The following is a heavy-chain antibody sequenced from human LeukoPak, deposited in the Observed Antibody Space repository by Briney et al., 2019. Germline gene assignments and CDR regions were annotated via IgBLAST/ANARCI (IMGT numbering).Heavy chain of an antibody. V-gene: IGHV3-48*04. J-gene: IGHJ5*02. D-gene: IGHD1/OR15-1a*01. CDR2: ISSSSGII. CDR1: GFTFSNYN. Sequence: GGSLRLSCAASGFTFSNYNMNWVRQAPGKGLEWVSYISSSSGIIYYADSVKGRFTISKDNAKNSLYLQMDSLRVEDTAVYYCATDFNKGFDPWGQGTLVTVSS. CDR3: ATDFNKGFDP.